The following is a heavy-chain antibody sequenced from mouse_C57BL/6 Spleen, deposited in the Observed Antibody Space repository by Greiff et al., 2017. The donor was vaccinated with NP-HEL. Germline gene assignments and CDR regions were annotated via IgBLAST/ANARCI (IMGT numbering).Heavy chain of an antibody. D-gene: IGHD1-1*01. V-gene: IGHV3-6*01. CDR1: GYSITSGYY. J-gene: IGHJ2*01. CDR2: ISYDGSN. CDR3: ARARGGSSDY. Sequence: EVHLVESGPGLVKPSQSLSLTCSVTGYSITSGYYWNWIRQFPGNKLEWMGYISYDGSNNYNPSLKNRISITRDTSKNQFFLKLNSVTTEDTATYYCARARGGSSDYWGQGTTLTVSS.